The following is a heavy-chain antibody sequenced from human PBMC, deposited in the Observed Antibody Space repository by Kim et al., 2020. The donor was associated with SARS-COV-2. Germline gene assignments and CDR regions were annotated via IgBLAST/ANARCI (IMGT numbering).Heavy chain of an antibody. CDR1: GYNFSNQW. CDR3: ARQLVRGITTWFDP. Sequence: GESLKISCQGSGYNFSNQWIGWVRQIPGKGLEWMGIIYPGDYDTKYSPSFEGQVTISVDKSINTAYLQWNSLKASDSAIYYCARQLVRGITTWFDPWGQGTLVTVSS. V-gene: IGHV5-51*01. D-gene: IGHD3-10*01. J-gene: IGHJ5*02. CDR2: IYPGDYDT.